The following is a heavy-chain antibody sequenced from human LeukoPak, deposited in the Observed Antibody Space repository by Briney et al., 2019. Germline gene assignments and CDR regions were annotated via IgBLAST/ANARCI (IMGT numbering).Heavy chain of an antibody. V-gene: IGHV3-23*01. Sequence: PGGSLRLSCAASGFSFSTIYMSWVRQTPGQGLEWVSAISGSGGSTYYADSVKGRFTISRDSPKNTLYLQMNSLRAEDTAVYYCARAAYDNSGYLTLWGQGTLVTVSS. CDR2: ISGSGGST. CDR3: ARAAYDNSGYLTL. CDR1: GFSFSTIY. J-gene: IGHJ4*02. D-gene: IGHD3-22*01.